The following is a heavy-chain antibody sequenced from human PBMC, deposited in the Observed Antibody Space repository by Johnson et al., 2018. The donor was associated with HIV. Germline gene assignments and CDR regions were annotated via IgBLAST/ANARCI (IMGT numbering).Heavy chain of an antibody. D-gene: IGHD1-14*01. CDR3: ARESPGGDALDL. V-gene: IGHV3-30*04. CDR2: ISYDGSNK. CDR1: GFTFSNYA. Sequence: QVQLVESVGGLVQPGGSPRLSCADSGFTFSNYAMHWVRQAPGKGLEWVAVISYDGSNKYYADSVKGRFTISRDNSKNTLYLQMNSLRDEDTAVHYCARESPGGDALDLWGQGTMVTVSS. J-gene: IGHJ3*01.